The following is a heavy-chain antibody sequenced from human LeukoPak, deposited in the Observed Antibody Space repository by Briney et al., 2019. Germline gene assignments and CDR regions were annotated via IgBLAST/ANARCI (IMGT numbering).Heavy chain of an antibody. V-gene: IGHV1-45*02. D-gene: IGHD3-10*01. CDR3: VGETPTYDAFEI. Sequence: ASVKVSCKTSRYAFTYRCLHWVRQAPGQALEWMGWITPFNGDTNYTQKFQDRLTITTDRSMTTAYMELNSLKSEDTAMYYCVGETPTYDAFEIWGQGTMVTVSS. CDR2: ITPFNGDT. CDR1: RYAFTYRC. J-gene: IGHJ3*02.